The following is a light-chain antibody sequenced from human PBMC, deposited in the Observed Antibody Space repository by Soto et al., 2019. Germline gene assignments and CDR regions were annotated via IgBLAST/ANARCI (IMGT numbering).Light chain of an antibody. V-gene: IGLV2-14*01. J-gene: IGLJ1*01. CDR1: SSDVGGYNY. CDR2: EVS. Sequence: QSALTQPASVSGSPGQSITISCTGTSSDVGGYNYVSWYQHHPGKAPKLVIYEVSNRPSGVSNRFSGSKSGNTASLTISGLQAEDEADYYCTSYTSSSTSYVFGTGTKV. CDR3: TSYTSSSTSYV.